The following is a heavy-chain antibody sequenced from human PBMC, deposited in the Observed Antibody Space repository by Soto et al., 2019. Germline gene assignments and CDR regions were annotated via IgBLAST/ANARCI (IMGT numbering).Heavy chain of an antibody. V-gene: IGHV3-7*04. CDR1: GFICSSCW. CDR2: IKQDGSER. Sequence: DVQLVESGGDLVQPGGSLRLSCEASGFICSSCWMSLVRQAPGKGPEWVANIKQDGSERHYVDSVEGRFTISRDTAKNSWYLQMNSLRAEDTAIYYCMMDQYWCQGTLVRVSS. J-gene: IGHJ4*02. CDR3: MMDQY.